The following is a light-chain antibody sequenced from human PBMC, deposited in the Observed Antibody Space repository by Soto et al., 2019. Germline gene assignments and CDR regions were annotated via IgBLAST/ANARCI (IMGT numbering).Light chain of an antibody. CDR1: SSDVGGYNL. Sequence: QSALTQPASVSGSPGQSITISCTGTSSDVGGYNLVSWYQQHPGKAPKLLIYEGSKRPSGVSNRFSGSKSVNTASLTISGLQAEDEAHYYCSSFTSKSTLIFGGGTKVTVL. J-gene: IGLJ2*01. CDR3: SSFTSKSTLI. CDR2: EGS. V-gene: IGLV2-14*02.